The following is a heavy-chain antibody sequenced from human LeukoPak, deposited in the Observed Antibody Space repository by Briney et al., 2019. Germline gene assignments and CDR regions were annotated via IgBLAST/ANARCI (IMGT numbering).Heavy chain of an antibody. V-gene: IGHV1-8*01. D-gene: IGHD3-16*02. J-gene: IGHJ6*03. CDR1: GYTLTELS. Sequence: GASVKVSCKVSGYTLTELSMHWVRQAPGKGLEWMGWMNPNSGNTGYAQKFQGRVTMTRNTSISTAYMELSSLRSEDTAVYYCARGGWTTGGYDYVWGSYRIYYYYYMDVWGKGTTVTISS. CDR2: MNPNSGNT. CDR3: ARGGWTTGGYDYVWGSYRIYYYYYMDV.